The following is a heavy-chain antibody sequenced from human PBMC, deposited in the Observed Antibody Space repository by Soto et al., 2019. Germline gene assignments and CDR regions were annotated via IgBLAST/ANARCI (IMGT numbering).Heavy chain of an antibody. J-gene: IGHJ5*02. CDR3: ARSSALLWFGELSLNWFDP. Sequence: SETLSLTCTVSGGSISSYYWSWIRQPPGKGLEWIGYIYYSGSTNYNPSLKSRVTISVDTSKNQFSLKLSSVTAADTAVYYCARSSALLWFGELSLNWFDPWGQGTLVTVSS. D-gene: IGHD3-10*01. CDR1: GGSISSYY. CDR2: IYYSGST. V-gene: IGHV4-59*08.